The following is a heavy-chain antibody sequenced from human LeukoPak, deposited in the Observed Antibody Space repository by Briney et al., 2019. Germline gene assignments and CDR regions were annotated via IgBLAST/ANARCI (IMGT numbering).Heavy chain of an antibody. Sequence: SETLSLTCTVSGSSISSYYWSWIRQPPGKGLEWIGYIYYSGSTNYNPSLKSRVTISVDTSKNQFSLKLSSVTAADTAVYYCASGVYYCGGDCYSGWGQGTLVTVSS. D-gene: IGHD2-21*02. CDR1: GSSISSYY. V-gene: IGHV4-59*01. CDR2: IYYSGST. J-gene: IGHJ4*02. CDR3: ASGVYYCGGDCYSG.